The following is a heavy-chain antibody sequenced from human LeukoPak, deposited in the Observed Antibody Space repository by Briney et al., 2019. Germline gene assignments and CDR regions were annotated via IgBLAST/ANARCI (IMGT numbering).Heavy chain of an antibody. V-gene: IGHV3-7*03. CDR3: ARGRRKGSNYWSHYYYYGMDV. D-gene: IGHD4-11*01. J-gene: IGHJ6*02. CDR1: GFTFSSYW. CDR2: IKQDESEK. Sequence: GGSLRPSCAASGFTFSSYWMSWVRQAPGKGLEWVANIKQDESEKYYVDSVKGRFTISRDNAKNSLYLQMNSLRAEDTAVYYCARGRRKGSNYWSHYYYYGMDVWGQGTTVTVSS.